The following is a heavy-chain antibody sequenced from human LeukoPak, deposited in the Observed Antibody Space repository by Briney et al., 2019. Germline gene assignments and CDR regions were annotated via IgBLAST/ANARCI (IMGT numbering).Heavy chain of an antibody. V-gene: IGHV4-39*01. CDR1: GGSISGSYYY. Sequence: SETLSLTCTVSGGSISGSYYYWGWIRQPPGKGLEWIGTIYHSGRSTFYNPSLKSRVAMSVDTSKNHFSLNLTSVTAADTAIYYCARHRAKRLNDAFEIWGQGTVVSVSP. J-gene: IGHJ3*02. CDR2: IYHSGRST. CDR3: ARHRAKRLNDAFEI. D-gene: IGHD3-10*01.